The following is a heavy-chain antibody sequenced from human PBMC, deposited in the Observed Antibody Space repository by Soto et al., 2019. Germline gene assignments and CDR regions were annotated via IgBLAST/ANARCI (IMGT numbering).Heavy chain of an antibody. V-gene: IGHV3-30-3*01. CDR3: AGALENPYFYYGLNV. CDR2: IPYDGNNK. D-gene: IGHD1-1*01. CDR1: GLTFSSYS. Sequence: GGSLRLSCAASGLTFSSYSMYWVRQAPGKGLEWVAVIPYDGNNKYYADSVKGRFTSSRDNSKNTLYRQMNSLRVEDTATYYCAGALENPYFYYGLNVWGQVTTVTVAS. J-gene: IGHJ6*02.